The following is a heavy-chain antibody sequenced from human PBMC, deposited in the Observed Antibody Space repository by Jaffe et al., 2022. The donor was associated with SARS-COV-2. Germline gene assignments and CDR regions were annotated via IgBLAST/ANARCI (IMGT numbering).Heavy chain of an antibody. V-gene: IGHV3-23*01. D-gene: IGHD2-21*02. CDR1: GFTFSSYA. CDR2: ISDTGGRT. Sequence: EVQLLESGGGLVQPGGSLRLSCAASGFTFSSYAMNWVRQAPGRGLEWVSTISDTGGRTEYADSVQGRFTVSRDNSKNTLYLQMNSLRAEDTAVYYCTKDGPRQVTGIGYWFDPWGQGTLVTVSS. J-gene: IGHJ5*02. CDR3: TKDGPRQVTGIGYWFDP.